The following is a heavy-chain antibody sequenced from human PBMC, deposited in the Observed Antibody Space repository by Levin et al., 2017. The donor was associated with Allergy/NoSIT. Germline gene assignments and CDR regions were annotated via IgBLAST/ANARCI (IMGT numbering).Heavy chain of an antibody. Sequence: GESLKISCKGSGYSFTSYWIGWVRQMPGKGLEWMGIIYPGDSDTRYSPSFQGQVTISADKSISTAYLQWSSLKASDTAMYYCARQDYYDSSGYFDDAFDIWGQGTMVTVSS. J-gene: IGHJ3*02. V-gene: IGHV5-51*01. CDR3: ARQDYYDSSGYFDDAFDI. D-gene: IGHD3-22*01. CDR1: GYSFTSYW. CDR2: IYPGDSDT.